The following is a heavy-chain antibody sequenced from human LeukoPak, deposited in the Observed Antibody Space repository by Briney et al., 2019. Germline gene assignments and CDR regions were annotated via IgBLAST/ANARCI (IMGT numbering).Heavy chain of an antibody. CDR2: INPNSGGT. CDR1: GYTFTDYY. V-gene: IGHV1-2*02. CDR3: VRGLPTSTFPTLFDS. Sequence: AASVKVSCKASGYTFTDYYFHWVRQAPGQGLEWMAWINPNSGGTTYAQKFQGRVTVTRDTSISTAYMELSRLRSDDTAVYYCVRGLPTSTFPTLFDSWGQGTLVTVSS. J-gene: IGHJ4*02. D-gene: IGHD5/OR15-5a*01.